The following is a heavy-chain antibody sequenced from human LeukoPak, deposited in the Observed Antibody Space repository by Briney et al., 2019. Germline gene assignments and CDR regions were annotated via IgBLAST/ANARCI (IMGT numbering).Heavy chain of an antibody. V-gene: IGHV3-74*01. Sequence: GGSLRLSCAASRFTLGSYWMHWVRHAPGKGLVWVSRINTDGSSTYYADSVKGRFTISMDSAKSTLYLQMNTLRAEDTAVYYCVRLLGSPGDYWGQGTLVTVSS. D-gene: IGHD1-26*01. CDR3: VRLLGSPGDY. CDR2: INTDGSST. J-gene: IGHJ4*02. CDR1: RFTLGSYW.